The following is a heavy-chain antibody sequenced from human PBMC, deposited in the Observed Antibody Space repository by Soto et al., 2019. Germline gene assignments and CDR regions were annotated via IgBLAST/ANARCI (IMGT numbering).Heavy chain of an antibody. J-gene: IGHJ4*02. Sequence: QVQLVQSGAEVKKPGSSVKVYCKASGGTFSSYTISWVRQAPGQGLEWMGRIIPILGIANYAQKFQGRVTITADKSTSTAYMELISLRSEDTAVYYCARGSIAAAGTGGFDYWGQGTLVTVSS. D-gene: IGHD6-13*01. CDR3: ARGSIAAAGTGGFDY. V-gene: IGHV1-69*02. CDR2: IIPILGIA. CDR1: GGTFSSYT.